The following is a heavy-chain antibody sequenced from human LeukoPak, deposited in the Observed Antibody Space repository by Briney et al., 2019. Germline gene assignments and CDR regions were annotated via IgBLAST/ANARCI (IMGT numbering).Heavy chain of an antibody. J-gene: IGHJ4*02. CDR1: GFTFSNYA. CDR2: ISNDGSSK. CDR3: GKQRGPHSSSSEVDY. V-gene: IGHV3-30-3*02. Sequence: GGSLRLSCAASGFTFSNYAIHWVRQAPGKGLDWVAVISNDGSSKYYADSVKGRLTLSRDNSKNTVYLQMNSLRAEDTAVYYCGKQRGPHSSSSEVDYWGQGTLVTVSS. D-gene: IGHD6-6*01.